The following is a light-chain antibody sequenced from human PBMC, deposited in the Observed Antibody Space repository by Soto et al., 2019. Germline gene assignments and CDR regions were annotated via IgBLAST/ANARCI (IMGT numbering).Light chain of an antibody. Sequence: SYELTQPLSVSVALGQTARITCGGNNIESKNVHWYQQKPGQAPVLVIYRDSKRPSGIPERFSGSNSGNTATLIISRAQVGDEADYYCQVWDSSAYVFGTGTKVTVL. CDR1: NIESKN. J-gene: IGLJ1*01. CDR2: RDS. V-gene: IGLV3-9*01. CDR3: QVWDSSAYV.